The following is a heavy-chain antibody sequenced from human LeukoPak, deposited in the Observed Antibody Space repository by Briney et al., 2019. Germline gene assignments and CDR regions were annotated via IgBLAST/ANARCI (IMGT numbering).Heavy chain of an antibody. CDR2: IYSGGST. Sequence: PGGSPRLSCAASGFTVSSNYMSWVRQAPGKGLEWVSVIYSGGSTYYADSVKGRFTISRDNSKNTLYLQMNSLRAEDTAVYYCASRYSGYDLRDYWSQGTLVTVSS. D-gene: IGHD5-12*01. J-gene: IGHJ4*02. V-gene: IGHV3-53*01. CDR1: GFTVSSNY. CDR3: ASRYSGYDLRDY.